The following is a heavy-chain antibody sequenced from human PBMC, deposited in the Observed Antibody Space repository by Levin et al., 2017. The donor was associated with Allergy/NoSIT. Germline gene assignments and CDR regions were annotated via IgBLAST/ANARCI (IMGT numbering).Heavy chain of an antibody. CDR1: GGTFSSYA. Sequence: GASVKVSCKASGGTFSSYAISWVRQAPGQGLEWMGGIIPIFGTANYAQKFQGRVTITADESTSTAYMELSSLRSEDTAVYYCARDRRGYSYGYPDDAFDIWGQGTMVTVSS. D-gene: IGHD5-18*01. J-gene: IGHJ3*02. CDR3: ARDRRGYSYGYPDDAFDI. V-gene: IGHV1-69*13. CDR2: IIPIFGTA.